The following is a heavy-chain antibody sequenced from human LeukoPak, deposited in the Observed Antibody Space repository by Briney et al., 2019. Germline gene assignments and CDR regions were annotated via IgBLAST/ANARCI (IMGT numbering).Heavy chain of an antibody. V-gene: IGHV3-21*01. CDR3: ARYSSGWNFDY. Sequence: GGSLRLSCAASAFTFSSYSINWVRQAPGKGLEWVSSININSIYIYYADSVKGRFTISRDNAKNSLFLQMNSLRAEDTAIYSCARYSSGWNFDYWGQGTLVTVSS. J-gene: IGHJ4*02. CDR2: ININSIYI. CDR1: AFTFSSYS. D-gene: IGHD6-19*01.